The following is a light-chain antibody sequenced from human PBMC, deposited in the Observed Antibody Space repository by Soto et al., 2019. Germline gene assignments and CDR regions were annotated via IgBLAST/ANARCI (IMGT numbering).Light chain of an antibody. CDR1: KNDIGDYDF. Sequence: QSVLTQPPSASGSPGQSVTISCTGTKNDIGDYDFVSWYQHHPGKAPRLIIYEVVQRPSGVPDRFSGSKSGNTASLTVSGHHDAEEAYYFCTSYAGSNTYVFGSGTKLTVL. V-gene: IGLV2-8*01. J-gene: IGLJ1*01. CDR2: EVV. CDR3: TSYAGSNTYV.